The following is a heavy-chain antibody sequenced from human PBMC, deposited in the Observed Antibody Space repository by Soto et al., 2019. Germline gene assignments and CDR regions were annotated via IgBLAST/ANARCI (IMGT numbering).Heavy chain of an antibody. CDR1: GGSISSYY. CDR3: ARVICSGGSCYLDY. V-gene: IGHV4-59*01. J-gene: IGHJ4*02. CDR2: IYYSGST. D-gene: IGHD2-15*01. Sequence: SETLSLTCTVSGGSISSYYWSWIRQPPGKGLEWIGYIYYSGSTNYNPSLKSRVTISVDTSKNQFSLKLSSVTAADTAVYYCARVICSGGSCYLDYWGQGTLVTVSS.